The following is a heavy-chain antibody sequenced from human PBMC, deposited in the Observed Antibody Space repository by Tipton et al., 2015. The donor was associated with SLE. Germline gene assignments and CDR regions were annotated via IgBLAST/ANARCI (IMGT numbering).Heavy chain of an antibody. CDR3: AGEEYYYDSSGRKGAAFDI. CDR2: INTNTGNP. V-gene: IGHV7-4-1*02. Sequence: QVQLVQSGSELKKPGASVKVSCKASGYTFTNYAMNWVRQAPGQGLEWMGWINTNTGNPTYAQGFTGRFVFSLDTSVSTAYLQISSLKAEDTAVYYCAGEEYYYDSSGRKGAAFDIWGQGTMVTVSS. CDR1: GYTFTNYA. J-gene: IGHJ3*02. D-gene: IGHD3-22*01.